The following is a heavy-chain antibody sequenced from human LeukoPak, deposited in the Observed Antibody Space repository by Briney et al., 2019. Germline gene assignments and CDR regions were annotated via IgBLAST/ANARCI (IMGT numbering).Heavy chain of an antibody. V-gene: IGHV4-34*01. D-gene: IGHD2-8*01. CDR1: GCSFSGYY. Sequence: PSETLSLTCVVYGCSFSGYYCSWIRQPPGKGLEWIAEINHNGSTNYNPSLKSRVTISVDTSKNQFSLKLSSVTAADTAVYYCARGVIVLMVYATYFDYWGQGTLVTVSS. J-gene: IGHJ4*02. CDR2: INHNGST. CDR3: ARGVIVLMVYATYFDY.